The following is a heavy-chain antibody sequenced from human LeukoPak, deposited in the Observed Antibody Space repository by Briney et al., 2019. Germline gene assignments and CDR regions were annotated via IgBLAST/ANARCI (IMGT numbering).Heavy chain of an antibody. D-gene: IGHD4-17*01. V-gene: IGHV3-30*03. CDR3: AREITVTSTTYFDY. CDR1: GFTFSSYG. CDR2: ISYDGSNK. Sequence: GGSLRLSCAASGFTFSSYGIHWVRQAPGKGLEWVAVISYDGSNKFYADSVKGRFTISRDNSKNTLFLQMNSLRPEDTAVYYCAREITVTSTTYFDYWGQGTLVTVSS. J-gene: IGHJ4*02.